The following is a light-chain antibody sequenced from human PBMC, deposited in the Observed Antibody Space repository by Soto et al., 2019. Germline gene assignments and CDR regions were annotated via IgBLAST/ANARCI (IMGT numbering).Light chain of an antibody. CDR2: DAS. J-gene: IGKJ5*01. CDR1: QSIINW. V-gene: IGKV1-33*01. CDR3: QQYENLPT. Sequence: DIQMTQSPSTLSSSVGDTFTITCRASQSIINWLAWYQQKPGRAPKLLIYDASNLEAGVPSRFRGSGSGTDFTFTISRLQPEDIATYYCQQYENLPTFGQGTRLEIK.